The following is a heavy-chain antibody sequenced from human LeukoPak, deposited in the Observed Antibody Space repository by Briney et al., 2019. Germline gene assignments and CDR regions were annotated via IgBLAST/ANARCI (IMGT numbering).Heavy chain of an antibody. V-gene: IGHV1-46*01. CDR3: AREGYCSGGRCYSGRNFDL. D-gene: IGHD2-15*01. CDR2: ISPSGGST. Sequence: ASVKVSCKASGYTFTTYYMHWVRQAPGQGLEWMGIISPSGGSTSYAQKFRGRVTMTRDTSASTLYMELSSLRSEDTAVYYCAREGYCSGGRCYSGRNFDLWGRGTLVTVSS. J-gene: IGHJ2*01. CDR1: GYTFTTYY.